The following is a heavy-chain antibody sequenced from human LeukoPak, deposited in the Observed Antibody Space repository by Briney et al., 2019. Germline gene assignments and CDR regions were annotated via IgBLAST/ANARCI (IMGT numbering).Heavy chain of an antibody. CDR3: ARQARYSSSGSGY. CDR2: IYHSGST. CDR1: GYSISSGYY. J-gene: IGHJ4*02. V-gene: IGHV4-38-2*01. Sequence: PSETLSLTCAVSGYSISSGYYWGWIRQPPGKGLEWIGSIYHSGSTCYNPSLKSRVTISVDTSKNQFSLKLSSVTAADTAVYYCARQARYSSSGSGYWGQGTLVTVSS. D-gene: IGHD6-6*01.